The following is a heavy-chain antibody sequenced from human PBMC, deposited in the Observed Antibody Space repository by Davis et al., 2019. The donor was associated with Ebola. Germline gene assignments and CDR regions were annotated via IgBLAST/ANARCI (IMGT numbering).Heavy chain of an antibody. CDR2: INHIGST. J-gene: IGHJ1*01. CDR3: ARGHFYGSGSSPFQH. CDR1: GGSFSGYY. D-gene: IGHD3-10*01. Sequence: SETLSLTCAVYGGSFSGYYWSWIRQPPGKGLEWIGEINHIGSTNYNPSLKSRVTISVDTSKNQFSLKLSSVTAADTAVYYCARGHFYGSGSSPFQHWGQGTLVTVSS. V-gene: IGHV4-34*01.